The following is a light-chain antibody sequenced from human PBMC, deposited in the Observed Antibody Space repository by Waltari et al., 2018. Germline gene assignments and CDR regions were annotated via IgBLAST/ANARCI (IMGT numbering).Light chain of an antibody. Sequence: DIQMTQSPSSLSVSVGGRVTITCRATQSISDYLNWYQQKPGKAPNLLIYAASHLNTGVPSRLSGSGSGTHFTLTISSLQPEDFATYFCQQSHTAPWTFGQGTKV. J-gene: IGKJ1*01. CDR1: QSISDY. CDR3: QQSHTAPWT. V-gene: IGKV1-39*01. CDR2: AAS.